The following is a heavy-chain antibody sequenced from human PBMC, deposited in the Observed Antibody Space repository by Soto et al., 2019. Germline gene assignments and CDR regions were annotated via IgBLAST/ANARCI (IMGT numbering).Heavy chain of an antibody. CDR3: ARWGTTGGLDV. CDR1: GFTFRSYV. CDR2: TSYDGSNK. J-gene: IGHJ1*01. D-gene: IGHD3-16*01. Sequence: QVQLVESGGGVVQPGTSLRVSCVGSGFTFRSYVIHWVRQAPGKGLEWVALTSYDGSNKYYDDSVRGRFTSSRDNSRNTVDLQMDSLRLEDTGLYYCARWGTTGGLDVWGQGTLVSVSS. V-gene: IGHV3-30*19.